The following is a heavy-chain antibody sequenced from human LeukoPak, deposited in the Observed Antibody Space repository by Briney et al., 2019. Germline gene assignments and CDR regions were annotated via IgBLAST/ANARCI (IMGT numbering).Heavy chain of an antibody. CDR2: IGSFSNVR. J-gene: IGHJ4*02. CDR1: GFTFSDYY. V-gene: IGHV3-11*05. Sequence: PGGSLRLSCAASGFTFSDYYMSWIRQAPGKGLEGVAHIGSFSNVRSYADSVKGRFTISRDNAKNSLYLQVNSLRAEDTAVYYCERGLGSSCVDPFDYWGQGTLVTVSS. CDR3: ERGLGSSCVDPFDY. D-gene: IGHD6-13*01.